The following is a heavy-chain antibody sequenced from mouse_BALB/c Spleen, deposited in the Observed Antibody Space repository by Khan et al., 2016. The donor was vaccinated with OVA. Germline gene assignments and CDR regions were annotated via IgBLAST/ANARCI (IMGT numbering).Heavy chain of an antibody. D-gene: IGHD1-1*02. CDR3: ARRGGHLSSWFAY. Sequence: VQLKQSGPGLVQPSQSLSITCTVSGFSLTSYGVHWVRQSPGKGLEWLGVIWSGVSTAYNAAFISRLSISKDNSKSQVFFKMNSLQANDTAIYYCARRGGHLSSWFAYWGQGTLVTVSA. J-gene: IGHJ3*01. CDR1: GFSLTSYG. V-gene: IGHV2-2*02. CDR2: IWSGVST.